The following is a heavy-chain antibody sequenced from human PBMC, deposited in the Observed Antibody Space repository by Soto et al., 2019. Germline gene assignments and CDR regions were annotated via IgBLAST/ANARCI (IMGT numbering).Heavy chain of an antibody. D-gene: IGHD6-6*01. Sequence: SETLSLTCAVSGGSISSGGYSWSWIRQPPGKGLEWIGYIYHSGSTYYNPSLKSRVTISVDRSKNQFSLKLSSVTAADTAVYYCARSIAAQDYFDYWGQGTLVTVSS. CDR1: GGSISSGGYS. J-gene: IGHJ4*02. CDR2: IYHSGST. CDR3: ARSIAAQDYFDY. V-gene: IGHV4-30-2*01.